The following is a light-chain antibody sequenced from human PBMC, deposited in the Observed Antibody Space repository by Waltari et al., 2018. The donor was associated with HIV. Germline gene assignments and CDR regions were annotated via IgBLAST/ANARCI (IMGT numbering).Light chain of an antibody. J-gene: IGLJ3*02. CDR1: SSNIGSNS. Sequence: QSVLTQPPSASGTPGQRVTISCSGSSSNIGSNSVYWYQQHPGMAPNVPIYRNDQRPSGVPDRFSASRSGTSASLAISGLRSEDEADYYCAAYDDRLPGWMFGGGTKLTVL. CDR2: RND. CDR3: AAYDDRLPGWM. V-gene: IGLV1-47*01.